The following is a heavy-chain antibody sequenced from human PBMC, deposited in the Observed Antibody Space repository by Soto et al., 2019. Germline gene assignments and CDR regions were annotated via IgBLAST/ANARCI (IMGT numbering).Heavy chain of an antibody. V-gene: IGHV3-21*01. CDR2: ISSSSSYI. CDR3: ARGSSGYPYFDY. D-gene: IGHD5-12*01. Sequence: GGSLRLSCAASGFTFSSYSMNWVRQAPGKGLEWVSSISSSSSYIYYADSVKGRFTISRDNAKNSLYLQMNSLRAEDTAVYYCARGSSGYPYFDYWGQGTLVTVSS. CDR1: GFTFSSYS. J-gene: IGHJ4*02.